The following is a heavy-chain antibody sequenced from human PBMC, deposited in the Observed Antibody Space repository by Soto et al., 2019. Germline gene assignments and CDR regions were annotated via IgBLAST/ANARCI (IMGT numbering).Heavy chain of an antibody. D-gene: IGHD2-21*02. J-gene: IGHJ4*02. CDR2: IYQSGST. CDR3: ARGLNTEMDPWHFDS. CDR1: GDSMSSFTY. V-gene: IGHV4-4*02. Sequence: PSETLSLTCTVSGDSMSSFTYWTWVRQPPGKGLEWIGEIYQSGSTNYNPSLKSRVTISADKSNNQFSLRLSSVTAADTAVYYCARGLNTEMDPWHFDSWGQGTLVTVSS.